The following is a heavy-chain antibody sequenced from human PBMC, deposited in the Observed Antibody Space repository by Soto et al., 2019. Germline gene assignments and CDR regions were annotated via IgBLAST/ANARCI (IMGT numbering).Heavy chain of an antibody. V-gene: IGHV1-69*01. CDR3: ARGGTSGWLKGAYDV. D-gene: IGHD6-19*01. J-gene: IGHJ3*01. CDR1: GGTLNKHA. CDR2: IIPMFGTP. Sequence: QVQLVQSGAEVKKPGSSVKVSCRASGGTLNKHAITWVRRAPGQGLEWLGGIIPMFGTPNYPQKFQGRVTITADDSTNTSHMELIGLTSDDTAVYYCARGGTSGWLKGAYDVWGQGTMVTVSS.